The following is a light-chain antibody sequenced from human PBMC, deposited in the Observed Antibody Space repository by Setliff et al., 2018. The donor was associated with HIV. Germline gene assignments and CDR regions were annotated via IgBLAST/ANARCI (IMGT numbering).Light chain of an antibody. CDR1: SSDVGGYIF. Sequence: QSVLTQPASVSGSPGQSITISCTGTSSDVGGYIFVSWYQKHPGKAPKLLIYEVSNRPSGVSNRFSGSKSANTASLTISGLQAEDEADYYCSSYAVTNTLPFGTGTKVTVL. CDR3: SSYAVTNTLP. CDR2: EVS. J-gene: IGLJ1*01. V-gene: IGLV2-14*03.